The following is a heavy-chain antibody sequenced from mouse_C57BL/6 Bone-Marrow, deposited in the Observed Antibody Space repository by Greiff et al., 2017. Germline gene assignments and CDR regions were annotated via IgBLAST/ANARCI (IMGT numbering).Heavy chain of an antibody. CDR3: ARDYYGSSYVGFAY. J-gene: IGHJ3*01. Sequence: QVQLKESGPGLVQPSQSLSITCTVSGFSLTSYGVHWVRQSPGKGLEWLGVIWSGGSTDYNAAFISRLSISKDNSKSQVFFKMNSLQADDTAIYYCARDYYGSSYVGFAYWGQGTLVTVSA. CDR1: GFSLTSYG. CDR2: IWSGGST. D-gene: IGHD1-1*01. V-gene: IGHV2-2*01.